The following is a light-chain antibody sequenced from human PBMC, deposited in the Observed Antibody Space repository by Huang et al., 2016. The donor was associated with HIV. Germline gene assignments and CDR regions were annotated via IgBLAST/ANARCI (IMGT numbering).Light chain of an antibody. J-gene: IGKJ4*01. CDR2: GTS. Sequence: EIMMTQSPATLSVSPGGRATLSCRASQNVRNNLAWYQQKPGLAPRLLSYGTSTRASGIPARFSGSGSGTEFTLTISGLQSEDFAIYYCQQYDNWPPGLTFGGGTKVEI. CDR1: QNVRNN. CDR3: QQYDNWPPGLT. V-gene: IGKV3D-15*01.